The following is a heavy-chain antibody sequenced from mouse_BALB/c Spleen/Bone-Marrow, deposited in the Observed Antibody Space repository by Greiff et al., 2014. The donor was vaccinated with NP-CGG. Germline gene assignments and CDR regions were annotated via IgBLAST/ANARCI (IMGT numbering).Heavy chain of an antibody. D-gene: IGHD1-1*01. CDR2: ISTYSGNT. Sequence: LVESGPELVRPGVSVKISCKGSGYTFTDYAMHWVKQSHAKSLEWIGVISTYSGNTNYNQKFKGKATMTVDKSSSTAYMELARLTAEDSAIYHGARSDYGSRGGYFDYWGQGTTLTVSS. CDR3: ARSDYGSRGGYFDY. V-gene: IGHV1-67*01. CDR1: GYTFTDYA. J-gene: IGHJ2*01.